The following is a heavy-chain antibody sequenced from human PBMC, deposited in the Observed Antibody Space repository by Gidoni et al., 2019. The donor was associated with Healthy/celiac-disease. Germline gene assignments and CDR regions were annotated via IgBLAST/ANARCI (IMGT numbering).Heavy chain of an antibody. CDR1: GFPFSSYA. J-gene: IGHJ4*02. V-gene: IGHV3-30*01. CDR3: AREEGKESSSSGANDY. Sequence: QVQLVESGGGVVQPGRPLRLSCAASGFPFSSYAMHWVRQAPGKGLEWVAVISYDGSNKYYADSVKGRFTISRDNSKNTLYLQMNSLRAEDTAVYYCAREEGKESSSSGANDYWGQGTLVTVSS. CDR2: ISYDGSNK. D-gene: IGHD6-6*01.